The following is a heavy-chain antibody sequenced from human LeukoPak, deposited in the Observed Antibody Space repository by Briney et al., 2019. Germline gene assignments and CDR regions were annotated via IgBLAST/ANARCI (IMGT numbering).Heavy chain of an antibody. D-gene: IGHD3-10*01. V-gene: IGHV3-23*01. CDR2: ISGSGDNT. Sequence: PGGSLRLSCTASGFTFSTYAMNWVRQAPGKGLEWVSTISGSGDNTYYADSVKGRFTISRDNSETTLYLQMNSLRAEDTAVYYCTKETYASGSYPVDYWGQGTLVTVSS. J-gene: IGHJ4*02. CDR3: TKETYASGSYPVDY. CDR1: GFTFSTYA.